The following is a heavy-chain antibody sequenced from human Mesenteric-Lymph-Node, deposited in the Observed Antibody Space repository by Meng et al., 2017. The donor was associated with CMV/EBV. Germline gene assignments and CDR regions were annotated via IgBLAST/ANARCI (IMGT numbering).Heavy chain of an antibody. D-gene: IGHD3-3*01. V-gene: IGHV1-2*02. CDR3: ARDLLGPASPWSGHRDFYYYGMDV. CDR1: GYTFTGYY. CDR2: INPNSGGT. J-gene: IGHJ6*02. Sequence: ASVKVSCKASGYTFTGYYMHWVRQAPGQGLEWMGWINPNSGGTNYAQKFQGRVTMTRDTSISTAYMELSRLRSDDTAVYYCARDLLGPASPWSGHRDFYYYGMDVWGQGTTVAVSS.